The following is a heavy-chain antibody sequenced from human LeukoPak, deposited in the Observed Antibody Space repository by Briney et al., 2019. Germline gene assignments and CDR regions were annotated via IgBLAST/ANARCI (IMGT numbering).Heavy chain of an antibody. D-gene: IGHD3-10*01. Sequence: SQTLSLTCTVSGGSISSGDYYWSWIRQPPGKGLEWIGYIYYSGSTNYNPSLKSRVTISVDTSKNQFSLKLSSVTAADTAVYYCASLGVGEGSDYWGQGTLVTVSS. V-gene: IGHV4-61*08. CDR2: IYYSGST. CDR1: GGSISSGDYY. J-gene: IGHJ4*02. CDR3: ASLGVGEGSDY.